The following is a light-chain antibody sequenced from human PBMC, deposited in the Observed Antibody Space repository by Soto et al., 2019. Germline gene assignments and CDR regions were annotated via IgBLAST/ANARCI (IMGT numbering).Light chain of an antibody. J-gene: IGLJ2*01. CDR2: EVS. Sequence: QSALTQPPSASGSPGQSVTISCTGTSSDVGGYNYVSWYQQHPGKAPKLMISEVSKRPSGVPDRFSGSKSGNTASLTVSGLQAEDEADSYCSSYAGSINLYVVFGGGTKLTVL. CDR3: SSYAGSINLYVV. V-gene: IGLV2-8*01. CDR1: SSDVGGYNY.